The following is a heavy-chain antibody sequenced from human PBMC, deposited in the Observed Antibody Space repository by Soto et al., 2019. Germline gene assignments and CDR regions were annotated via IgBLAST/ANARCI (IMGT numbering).Heavy chain of an antibody. V-gene: IGHV4-34*01. J-gene: IGHJ4*02. D-gene: IGHD1-26*01. CDR2: INHSGST. CDR3: ARGSSRFDY. Sequence: KTSETLSLTCAVYGGSFSGYYCSWIRQPPGKGLEWIGEINHSGSTNYNPSLKSRVTISVDTSKNQFSLKLSSVTATDTAVYYCARGSSRFDYWGQGTLVTVSS. CDR1: GGSFSGYY.